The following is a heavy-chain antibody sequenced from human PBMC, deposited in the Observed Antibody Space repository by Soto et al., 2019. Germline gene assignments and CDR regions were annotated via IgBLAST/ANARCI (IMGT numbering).Heavy chain of an antibody. V-gene: IGHV4-31*03. CDR1: GGSISSGGYY. CDR2: IYYSGST. CDR3: ARKGARCAFDI. Sequence: SETLSLTCTVSGGSISSGGYYWSWIRQPPGKGLEWIGYIYYSGSTYYNPSLKSRVTISVDTSKKQFSLKLSSVTAADTAGYYCARKGARCAFDIWGQGTMVTVSS. D-gene: IGHD3-16*01. J-gene: IGHJ3*02.